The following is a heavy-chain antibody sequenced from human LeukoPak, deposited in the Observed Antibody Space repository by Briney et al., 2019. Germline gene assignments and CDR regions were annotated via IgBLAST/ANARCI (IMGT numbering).Heavy chain of an antibody. CDR1: GFTVNSNY. CDR2: IYKDGRT. Sequence: GGSLRLSCAASGFTVNSNYMSWVRQAPGKGLERVSIIYKDGRTYYADSVKGRFTISRDNSRNMLYLQMNSLRAEDTAVYYCARDVNSYAHCGHWGQGTLITVSS. CDR3: ARDVNSYAHCGH. D-gene: IGHD5-18*01. V-gene: IGHV3-53*01. J-gene: IGHJ4*02.